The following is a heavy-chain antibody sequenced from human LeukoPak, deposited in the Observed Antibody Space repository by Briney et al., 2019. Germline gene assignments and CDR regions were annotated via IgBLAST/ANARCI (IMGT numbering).Heavy chain of an antibody. Sequence: SQTLSLTCTVSGGSISSGSHYWSWIRQPAGKGLEWIGRIYTSGSTNYNPSLKSRVTISVDTSKNQFSLKLSSVTAADTAVYYCAREPKSHRWLPHKGNAFDIWGQGTMVTVSS. D-gene: IGHD5-24*01. CDR1: GGSISSGSHY. CDR2: IYTSGST. CDR3: AREPKSHRWLPHKGNAFDI. V-gene: IGHV4-61*02. J-gene: IGHJ3*02.